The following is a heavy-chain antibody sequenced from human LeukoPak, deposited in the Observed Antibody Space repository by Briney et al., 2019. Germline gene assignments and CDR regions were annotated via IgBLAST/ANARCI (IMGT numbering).Heavy chain of an antibody. D-gene: IGHD6-13*01. CDR1: GLTFSNYW. CDR3: AKEGYSSSWYLFDY. Sequence: GGSLRLSCAASGLTFSNYWMSWVRQAPGKGLEWVSSIGTTGSYIFYADSVKGRFTISRDNAKNTLYLQMNSLRAEDTAVYYCAKEGYSSSWYLFDYWGQGTLVTVSS. CDR2: IGTTGSYI. J-gene: IGHJ4*02. V-gene: IGHV3-21*01.